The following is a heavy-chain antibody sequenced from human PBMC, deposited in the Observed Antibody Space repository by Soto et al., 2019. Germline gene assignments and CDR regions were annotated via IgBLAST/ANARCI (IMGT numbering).Heavy chain of an antibody. CDR2: ISGSGGST. CDR3: AKGSRGEVGATESFQH. Sequence: GGSLRLSCAASGFTFSSYAMSWVRQAPGKGLEWVSAISGSGGSTYYADSVKGRFTISRDNSKNTLYLQMNSLRAEDTAVYFCAKGSRGEVGATESFQHWGQGTLVTVS. V-gene: IGHV3-23*01. J-gene: IGHJ1*01. CDR1: GFTFSSYA. D-gene: IGHD1-26*01.